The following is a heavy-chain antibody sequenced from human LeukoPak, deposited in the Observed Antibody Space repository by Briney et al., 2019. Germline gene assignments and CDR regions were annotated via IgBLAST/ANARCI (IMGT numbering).Heavy chain of an antibody. Sequence: GGSLRLSCAASGFTFSNAWMNWVRQAPGKGLEWVGRIKTKPDGGTTDYAAPVKGRFTISRDDSKNTLYLQMNSLKTEDTAVYYCTTDKYISSWYDYWGQGTPVTVSS. CDR1: GFTFSNAW. V-gene: IGHV3-15*01. CDR3: TTDKYISSWYDY. J-gene: IGHJ4*02. D-gene: IGHD6-13*01. CDR2: IKTKPDGGTT.